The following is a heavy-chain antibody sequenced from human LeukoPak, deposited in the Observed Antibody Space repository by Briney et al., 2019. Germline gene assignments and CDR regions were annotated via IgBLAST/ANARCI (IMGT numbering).Heavy chain of an antibody. J-gene: IGHJ4*02. CDR2: VSSDGATT. CDR3: ARDSGYDSSSFDY. Sequence: GGSLRLSCAASGFTFSSYSIHWVRQAPGKGLEWVAIVSSDGATTYYADSVKGRFTISRDNPKNTLYLQMNSLRAEDTAVYYCARDSGYDSSSFDYWGQGSLVSVSP. V-gene: IGHV3-30*04. D-gene: IGHD5-12*01. CDR1: GFTFSSYS.